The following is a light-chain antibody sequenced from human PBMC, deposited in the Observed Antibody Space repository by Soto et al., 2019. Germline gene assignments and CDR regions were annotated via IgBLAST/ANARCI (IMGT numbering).Light chain of an antibody. J-gene: IGKJ4*01. CDR3: RQLRMYPST. CDR1: QDIAIY. CDR2: AAS. Sequence: IQLTQSPSSLSASVGDRVTITCRASQDIAIYLAWCQQKPGEAPKLLIYAASTLYGGVPSRFSGSGSGTDFALTITSLQAEDFATYYCRQLRMYPSTFGGGTKVEIK. V-gene: IGKV1-9*01.